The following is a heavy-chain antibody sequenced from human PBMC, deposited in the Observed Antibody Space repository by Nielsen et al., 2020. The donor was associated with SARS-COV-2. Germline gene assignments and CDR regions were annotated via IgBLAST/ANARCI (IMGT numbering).Heavy chain of an antibody. J-gene: IGHJ6*02. CDR2: IYHTGRT. V-gene: IGHV4-59*01. Sequence: WIRQPPGKGLEWIAYIYHTGRTNYNPSLENRVTISLDTSKNQFSLKLSSVTAADTAVYYCARDRFGEFGTEGYYYYGMDVWGQGTTVTVSS. CDR3: ARDRFGEFGTEGYYYYGMDV. D-gene: IGHD3-10*01.